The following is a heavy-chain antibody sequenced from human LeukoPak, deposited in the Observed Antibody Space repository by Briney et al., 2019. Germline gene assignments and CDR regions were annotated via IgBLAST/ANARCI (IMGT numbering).Heavy chain of an antibody. J-gene: IGHJ6*02. V-gene: IGHV3-66*01. CDR2: IYSGGST. CDR1: GFTVSSNY. CDR3: ARSMDGYCSGGSCYGMDV. D-gene: IGHD2-15*01. Sequence: GGSLRVSCAASGFTVSSNYMSWVRQAPGKGLEWVSVIYSGGSTYYADSVKGRFTIPRDNSKNTLYLQMNSLRAEDTAVYYCARSMDGYCSGGSCYGMDVWGQGTTVTVSS.